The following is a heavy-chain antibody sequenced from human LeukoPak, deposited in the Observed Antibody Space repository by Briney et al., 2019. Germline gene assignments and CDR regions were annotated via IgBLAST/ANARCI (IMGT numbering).Heavy chain of an antibody. CDR3: ARWFGEVPGDY. D-gene: IGHD3-10*01. Sequence: ASVKVSCKASGYTFTGYYMHWVRQAPGQGLEWMRWINPNSGGTNYAQKFQGRVTMTRDTSITTAYMELSRLRFDDTAVYYCARWFGEVPGDYWGQGTLVTVSS. CDR2: INPNSGGT. J-gene: IGHJ4*02. CDR1: GYTFTGYY. V-gene: IGHV1-2*02.